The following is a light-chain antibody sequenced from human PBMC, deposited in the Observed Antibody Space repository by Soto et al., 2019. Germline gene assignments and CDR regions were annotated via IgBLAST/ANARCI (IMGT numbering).Light chain of an antibody. CDR3: QQLNSYPPT. CDR1: QAISSY. Sequence: IQLTQSPSSLSASVGDRVTITCRASQAISSYLAWYQQKPGKAPNLLIYAASTLQSGVPSRFSGSGSGTDFTLTISSLQPEDFATYFCQQLNSYPPTFGGGTKVDIK. V-gene: IGKV1-9*01. CDR2: AAS. J-gene: IGKJ4*01.